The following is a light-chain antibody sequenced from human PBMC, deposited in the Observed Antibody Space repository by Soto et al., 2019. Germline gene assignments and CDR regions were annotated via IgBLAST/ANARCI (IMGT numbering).Light chain of an antibody. CDR2: EVT. J-gene: IGLJ1*01. Sequence: QSVLTQPASVSGSHGRSITISCTGTSSEVGGYNYVSWYQQHPDKAPKLMIFEVTNRPSGVSKRFSGSKSGNTASLTISGLQVDDEADYYCSSYTSSITRVFGTGTNVTVL. CDR1: SSEVGGYNY. CDR3: SSYTSSITRV. V-gene: IGLV2-14*01.